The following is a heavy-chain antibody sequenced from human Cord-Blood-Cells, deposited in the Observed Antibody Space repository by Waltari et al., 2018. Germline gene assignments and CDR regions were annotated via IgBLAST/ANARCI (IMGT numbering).Heavy chain of an antibody. D-gene: IGHD3-22*01. CDR1: GGSISSSNW. J-gene: IGHJ3*02. Sequence: QVQLQESGPGLVKPSGTLSLTCAVSGGSISSSNWWSWVRQPPGKGLEGIGEINHSGGANANPSLQCSITIAVDTCKNQFSLKLSSGTAADTAVYYCARASRYYDSSGYYAFDIWGQGTMVTVSS. CDR2: INHSGGA. V-gene: IGHV4-4*02. CDR3: ARASRYYDSSGYYAFDI.